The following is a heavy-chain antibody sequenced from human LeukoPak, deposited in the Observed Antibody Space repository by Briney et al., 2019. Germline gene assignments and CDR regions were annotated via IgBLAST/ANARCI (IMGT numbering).Heavy chain of an antibody. CDR1: GGSFSGYY. CDR3: ARAERITMVRGVIISGFDP. D-gene: IGHD3-10*01. V-gene: IGHV4-34*01. J-gene: IGHJ5*02. Sequence: SETLSLTCAVYGGSFSGYYWSWIRQPPGKGLEWIGSIYYSGSTYYNPSLKSRVTISVDTSKNQFSLKLSSVTAADTAVYYCARAERITMVRGVIISGFDPWGQGTLVTVSS. CDR2: IYYSGST.